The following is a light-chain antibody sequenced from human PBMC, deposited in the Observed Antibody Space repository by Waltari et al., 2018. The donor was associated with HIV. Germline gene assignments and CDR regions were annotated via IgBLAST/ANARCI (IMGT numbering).Light chain of an antibody. Sequence: ETVMTQSPATLSVSPGERATLSCRASQIISNNLAWYQQKPGQAPRLLIYHASTRATGFPARFSASGSGTEFTLTISSLQSEDFAVYYCQQYNNWPLTFGGGTKVEI. V-gene: IGKV3-15*01. CDR2: HAS. J-gene: IGKJ4*01. CDR3: QQYNNWPLT. CDR1: QIISNN.